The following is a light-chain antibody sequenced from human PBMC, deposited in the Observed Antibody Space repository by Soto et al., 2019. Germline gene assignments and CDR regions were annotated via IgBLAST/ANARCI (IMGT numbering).Light chain of an antibody. CDR3: QEYNTFSFT. V-gene: IGKV1-5*01. J-gene: IGKJ2*01. CDR1: HSISSL. Sequence: DIQMTQSPSTLSASVGDRVTITCRASHSISSLLAWYQQKPGKAPKVIIYDISNLESGVPSRFSGSGSGTEFTLTISSLQPVDFATYYCQEYNTFSFTFGQGTRLEI. CDR2: DIS.